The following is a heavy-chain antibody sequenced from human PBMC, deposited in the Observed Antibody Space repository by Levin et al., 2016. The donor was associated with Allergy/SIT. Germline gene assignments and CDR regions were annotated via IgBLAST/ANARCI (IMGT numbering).Heavy chain of an antibody. Sequence: SVKVSCKASGGTSSSYAISWVRQAPGQGLQWMGGIIPIFGTANYAQKFQDRVTITADESTSTAYMELRSLRSEDTAVYYCASAVAGRRFTMVRGYHGMDVWGQGTTVTVPS. J-gene: IGHJ6*02. D-gene: IGHD3-10*01. CDR2: IIPIFGTA. CDR3: ASAVAGRRFTMVRGYHGMDV. CDR1: GGTSSSYA. V-gene: IGHV1-69*13.